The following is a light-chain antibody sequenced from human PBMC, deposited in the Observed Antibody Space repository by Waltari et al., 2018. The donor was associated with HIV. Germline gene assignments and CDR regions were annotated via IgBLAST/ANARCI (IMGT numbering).Light chain of an antibody. CDR1: ILGDKY. CDR2: QDS. V-gene: IGLV3-1*01. Sequence: SYELTQPPSVSVSPGQTASITCSGDILGDKYACWSQQKPGQSPVLVIYQDSKRPSGIPERFSGSNAGNTATLTISGTQAMDEADYYCQAWDSSTVVVFGGGTKLTVL. J-gene: IGLJ2*01. CDR3: QAWDSSTVVV.